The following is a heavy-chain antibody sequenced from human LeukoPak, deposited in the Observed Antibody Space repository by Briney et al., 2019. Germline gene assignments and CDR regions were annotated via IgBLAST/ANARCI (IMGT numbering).Heavy chain of an antibody. V-gene: IGHV3-30*02. J-gene: IGHJ4*02. CDR1: GFIFSNSV. Sequence: PGGSLRLSCVASGFIFSNSVMHWVRQAPGKGLEWVAFIRKDGSIKYYADSVRGRLTFSRDNSKNTVYLQMSSLGADDTAVYYCAKGYSYAFDYWGQGTLVTVSS. CDR2: IRKDGSIK. D-gene: IGHD3-16*01. CDR3: AKGYSYAFDY.